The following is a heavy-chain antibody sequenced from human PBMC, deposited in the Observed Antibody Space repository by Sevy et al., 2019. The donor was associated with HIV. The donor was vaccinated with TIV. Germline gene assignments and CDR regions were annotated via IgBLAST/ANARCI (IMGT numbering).Heavy chain of an antibody. CDR1: GGSITSYY. Sequence: SETLPLTCTVSGGSITSYYWSWIRQPPGKGLEYIGYIYYTGSTNYNPSLKSRVTMSVDTSKNQFSLKLSSVTAADTAVYYCARHDSSGYYLFLWGQGTLVTVSS. V-gene: IGHV4-59*08. CDR3: ARHDSSGYYLFL. J-gene: IGHJ4*02. CDR2: IYYTGST. D-gene: IGHD3-22*01.